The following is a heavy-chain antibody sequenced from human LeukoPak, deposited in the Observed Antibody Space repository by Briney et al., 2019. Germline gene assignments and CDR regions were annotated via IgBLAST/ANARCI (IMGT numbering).Heavy chain of an antibody. CDR3: ARDPQYSYGYYFDY. J-gene: IGHJ4*02. D-gene: IGHD5-18*01. Sequence: PGGSLRLSCAASGFTFSSYAMHWVRQAPGKGLEWVAVISYDGSNKYYADSVKGRCSISIDNSKNTLYVQMNSLRAEDTAVYYCARDPQYSYGYYFDYWGQGTLVTVSS. CDR2: ISYDGSNK. V-gene: IGHV3-30-3*01. CDR1: GFTFSSYA.